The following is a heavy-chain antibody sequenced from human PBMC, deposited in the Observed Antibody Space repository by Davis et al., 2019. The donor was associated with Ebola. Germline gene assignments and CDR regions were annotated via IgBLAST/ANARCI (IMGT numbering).Heavy chain of an antibody. Sequence: GGSLRLSCAASGFRFGNYAMNWVRQAPGKGLEWVANINQDGSVTNYVDSVKGRFTISRENAKNSLYLQMNSLRGEDTAIYYCARDWAGGATDYWGQGTLVTVSS. V-gene: IGHV3-7*01. J-gene: IGHJ4*02. D-gene: IGHD3-16*01. CDR2: INQDGSVT. CDR3: ARDWAGGATDY. CDR1: GFRFGNYA.